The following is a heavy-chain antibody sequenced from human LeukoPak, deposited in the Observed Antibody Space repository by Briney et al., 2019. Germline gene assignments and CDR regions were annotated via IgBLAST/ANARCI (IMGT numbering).Heavy chain of an antibody. D-gene: IGHD2/OR15-2a*01. CDR1: GFTFSSYA. V-gene: IGHV3-23*01. J-gene: IGHJ4*02. CDR2: ISGSGGST. CDR3: AIDLLKSGYYFDY. Sequence: GGSLRLSCAASGFTFSSYAMSWVRQAPGKGLEWVSAISGSGGSTYYADSVKGRFTISRDNSKNTLYLQMNSLRAEDTAVYYCAIDLLKSGYYFDYWGQGTLVTVSS.